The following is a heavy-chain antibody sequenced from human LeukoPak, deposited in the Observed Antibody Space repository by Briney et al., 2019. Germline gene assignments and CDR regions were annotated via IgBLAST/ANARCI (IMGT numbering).Heavy chain of an antibody. V-gene: IGHV3-30*19. CDR1: GFTFSRYG. J-gene: IGHJ4*02. CDR2: ISYDGSNK. Sequence: GGSLRLSCAASGFTFSRYGMHWVRQAPGKGLEWVALISYDGSNKYYEDSVKGRFTISRDSSKNTLYLQMNSLRAEDTAVYYCATDGPTGHSRAPDSWGQGTLVTVSS. CDR3: ATDGPTGHSRAPDS. D-gene: IGHD6-13*01.